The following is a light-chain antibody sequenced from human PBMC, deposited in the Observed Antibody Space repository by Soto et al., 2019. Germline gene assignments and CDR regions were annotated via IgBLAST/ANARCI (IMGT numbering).Light chain of an antibody. CDR2: DVN. CDR3: TSWTTSTTMI. V-gene: IGLV2-14*03. CDR1: RSDIGAYNF. Sequence: QSALTQPASVSGSPGQSITISCTGTRSDIGAYNFDSWYQQHPGEVPKLILYDVNVRPSGVSNPFSGSKSGNTASLTISGLQAEDEADYYCTSWTTSTTMIFGGGTKLTVL. J-gene: IGLJ2*01.